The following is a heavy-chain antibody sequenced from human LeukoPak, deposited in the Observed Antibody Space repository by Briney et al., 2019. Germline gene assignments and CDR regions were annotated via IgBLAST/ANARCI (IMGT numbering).Heavy chain of an antibody. Sequence: GGSLRLSCAASGFTFSSYAMSWVRQAPGKGLEWVSAISGSGGSTYYADSVKGRFTISRDDSKNTLYLQMNSLRAEDTAVYYCAKSKQGGWYSGDYWGQGTLVTVSS. V-gene: IGHV3-23*01. CDR3: AKSKQGGWYSGDY. D-gene: IGHD6-19*01. CDR2: ISGSGGST. CDR1: GFTFSSYA. J-gene: IGHJ4*02.